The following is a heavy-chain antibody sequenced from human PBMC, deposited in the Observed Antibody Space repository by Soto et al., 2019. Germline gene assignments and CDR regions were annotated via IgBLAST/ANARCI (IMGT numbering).Heavy chain of an antibody. D-gene: IGHD3-3*01. V-gene: IGHV1-24*01. CDR2: FDPEDGET. Sequence: ASVKVSCKVSGYTLTELSMHSLRHAPGKGLEWMGGFDPEDGETIYAQKFQGRVTMTEDTSTDTAYMELSSLRSEDTAVYYCATRYYDFWSGSLSLLPDYWGQGTLVTVSP. CDR3: ATRYYDFWSGSLSLLPDY. CDR1: GYTLTELS. J-gene: IGHJ4*02.